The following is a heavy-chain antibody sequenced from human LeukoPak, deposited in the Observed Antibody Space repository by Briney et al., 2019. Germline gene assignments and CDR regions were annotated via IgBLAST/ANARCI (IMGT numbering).Heavy chain of an antibody. CDR2: INHSGST. V-gene: IGHV4-34*01. CDR1: GGSFSGYY. D-gene: IGHD5-18*01. Sequence: PSETLSLTCAVYGGSFSGYYWSWIRQPPGKGLEWIGEINHSGSTNYNPSLKSRVTISVDTSKNQFSLKLSSVTAADTAVYYCARAGRGYSYGKIDYWGRGTLVTVSS. J-gene: IGHJ4*02. CDR3: ARAGRGYSYGKIDY.